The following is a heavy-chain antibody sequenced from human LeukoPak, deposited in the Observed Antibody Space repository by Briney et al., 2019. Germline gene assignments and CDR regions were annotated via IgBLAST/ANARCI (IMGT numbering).Heavy chain of an antibody. Sequence: SGGSLRLSCAASGFTFSSYEMNWVRQAPGKGLEWVSVISGSGSNTYYADSVKGRFTISRDNAKNSLYLQMNSLRAEDTAVYYCARDELWSGSAVGYWGQGTLVTVSS. V-gene: IGHV3-48*03. D-gene: IGHD3-3*01. CDR3: ARDELWSGSAVGY. J-gene: IGHJ4*02. CDR1: GFTFSSYE. CDR2: ISGSGSNT.